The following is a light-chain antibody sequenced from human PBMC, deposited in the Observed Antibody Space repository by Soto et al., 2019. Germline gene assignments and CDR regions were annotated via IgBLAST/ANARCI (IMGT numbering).Light chain of an antibody. CDR3: QQRSNWPT. CDR2: DAS. J-gene: IGKJ5*01. CDR1: QSVSSY. Sequence: ETVMTQSPVTLSVSPGERATLSCRASQSVSSYLAWYQHKPGQAPRLLIYDASNRATGIPARFSGSGSGTDFTLTISSLGPEDFAVYYCQQRSNWPTFGQGTRLEIK. V-gene: IGKV3-11*01.